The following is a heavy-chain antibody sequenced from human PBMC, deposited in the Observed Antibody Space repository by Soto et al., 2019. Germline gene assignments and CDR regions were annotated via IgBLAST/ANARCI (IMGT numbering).Heavy chain of an antibody. D-gene: IGHD3-10*01. CDR2: ITSGSSTI. V-gene: IGHV3-48*01. Sequence: EVQLVESGGGLVQPGGSLRLSCVVSGFTFNSYSMDWVRQAPGKGLEWVSYITSGSSTIHYADSVKGRFTISRDNAKNSVFLQMNSLRVEDTDVYYCVRDAGSLGYWGQGTLVTVSS. CDR3: VRDAGSLGY. CDR1: GFTFNSYS. J-gene: IGHJ4*02.